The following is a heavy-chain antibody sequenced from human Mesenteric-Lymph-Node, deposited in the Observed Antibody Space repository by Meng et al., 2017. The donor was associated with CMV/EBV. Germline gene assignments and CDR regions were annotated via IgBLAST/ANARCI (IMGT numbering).Heavy chain of an antibody. CDR1: GYTFTKYA. V-gene: IGHV1-18*01. CDR3: ARVARYYDSTGYYYIVDY. Sequence: ASVKVSCKASGYTFTKYAISWVRLAPGHGLEWMGWITTYNGDPKYAQNFQGRVTMTTDTSTSTVYMELRGLRSDDTAMYYCARVARYYDSTGYYYIVDYWGQGTLVTVSS. D-gene: IGHD3-22*01. CDR2: ITTYNGDP. J-gene: IGHJ4*02.